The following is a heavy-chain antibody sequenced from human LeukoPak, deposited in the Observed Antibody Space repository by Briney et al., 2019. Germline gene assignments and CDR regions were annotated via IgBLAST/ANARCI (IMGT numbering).Heavy chain of an antibody. V-gene: IGHV1-18*01. CDR2: ISAYNGNT. Sequence: ASVKVSFKASGYTFTCYGISLVREAPGQGLEWMGWISAYNGNTNYAQKLQGRVTMTTDTSTSTAYMELRRPRSDDTTVFYCARDPGRERGDYCGQGNLVTVSS. CDR1: GYTFTCYG. J-gene: IGHJ4*02. CDR3: ARDPGRERGDY.